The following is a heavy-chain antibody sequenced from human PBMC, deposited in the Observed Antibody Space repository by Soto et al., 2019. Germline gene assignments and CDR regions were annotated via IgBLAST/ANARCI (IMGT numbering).Heavy chain of an antibody. CDR3: ARTSPAITFGGVIVKEYYGMDV. CDR2: ITYDGSST. D-gene: IGHD3-16*02. CDR1: GFTFSSYG. Sequence: GGSLRLSCAASGFTFSSYGMHWVRQAPGKGLEWVAAITYDGSSTYYADSVKGRFTISRDNSKNTLYLQMNSLRAEDTAVYYCARTSPAITFGGVIVKEYYGMDVWGQGTTVTVSS. V-gene: IGHV3-30*03. J-gene: IGHJ6*02.